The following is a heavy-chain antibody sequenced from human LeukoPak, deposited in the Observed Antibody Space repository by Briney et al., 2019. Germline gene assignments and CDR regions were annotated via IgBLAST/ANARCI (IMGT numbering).Heavy chain of an antibody. D-gene: IGHD1-14*01. Sequence: SETLSLTCIVSGGSISSYYWSWIRQPPGKGLEWIGYIYYSGSTNYNPSLKSRVTISVDTSKNQFSLKLSSVTAADTAVYYCARDTGRVFDYWGQGTLVTVSS. CDR3: ARDTGRVFDY. J-gene: IGHJ4*02. CDR2: IYYSGST. V-gene: IGHV4-59*01. CDR1: GGSISSYY.